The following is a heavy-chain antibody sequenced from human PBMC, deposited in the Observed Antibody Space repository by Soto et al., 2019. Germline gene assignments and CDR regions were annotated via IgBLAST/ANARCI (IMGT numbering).Heavy chain of an antibody. V-gene: IGHV3-33*01. CDR1: GFPFSSYC. D-gene: IGHD1-26*01. CDR3: ARESGTNYFDY. J-gene: IGHJ4*01. CDR2: IRYDGSNR. Sequence: GGPLRLSCAGSGFPFSSYCMHWVRLATGKGQEWVAVIRYDGSNRYYSAYVKGRFTISRDNSKNTLYLKMNSLSAEDKAVYYCARESGTNYFDYWGHGTRVSVCS.